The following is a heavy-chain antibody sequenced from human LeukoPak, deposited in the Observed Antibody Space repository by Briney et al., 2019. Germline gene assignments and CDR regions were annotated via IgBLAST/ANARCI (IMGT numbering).Heavy chain of an antibody. CDR1: GYTFTGYY. Sequence: AASDKVSCKASGYTFTGYYMHWVRQAPGQGLEWMGWINPNSGGTNYAQKFQGRVTMTRDTSISTAYMELSRLRSDDTAVYYCARDRTGLVHWFDPWGQGTLVTVSS. D-gene: IGHD6-19*01. CDR2: INPNSGGT. CDR3: ARDRTGLVHWFDP. V-gene: IGHV1-2*02. J-gene: IGHJ5*02.